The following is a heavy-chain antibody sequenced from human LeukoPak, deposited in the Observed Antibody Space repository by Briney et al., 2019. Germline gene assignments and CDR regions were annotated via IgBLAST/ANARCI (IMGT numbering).Heavy chain of an antibody. J-gene: IGHJ4*02. CDR2: IRYDGSNK. CDR1: GFTFSSYG. V-gene: IGHV3-30*02. CDR3: AKDIGGDYGDHYFDY. D-gene: IGHD4-17*01. Sequence: PGGSLRLSCAASGFTFSSYGMHWVRQAPGKGLEWVAFIRYDGSNKYYADSVKGRFTISRDNSKNSLYLQMNSLRAEDMALYYCAKDIGGDYGDHYFDYWGQGTLVTVSS.